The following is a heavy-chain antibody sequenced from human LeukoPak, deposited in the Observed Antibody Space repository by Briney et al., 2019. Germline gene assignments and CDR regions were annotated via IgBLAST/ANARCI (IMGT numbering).Heavy chain of an antibody. D-gene: IGHD2-15*01. CDR1: GLTFRNYA. CDR3: ARGSGSSCYSPCDY. CDR2: ICANDGNT. J-gene: IGHJ4*02. V-gene: IGHV3-23*01. Sequence: GGSLRLSCAASGLTFRNYAMSWVRQAPGKGLEWVSVICANDGNTYYADAVKGRFTISRDNSKDTLYLQMDSLRAEDTAVYYCARGSGSSCYSPCDYWGQGILVTVSS.